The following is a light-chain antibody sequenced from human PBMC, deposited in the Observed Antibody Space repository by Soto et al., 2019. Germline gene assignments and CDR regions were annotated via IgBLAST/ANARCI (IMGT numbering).Light chain of an antibody. V-gene: IGKV3-20*01. J-gene: IGKJ4*01. CDR3: QQYGSSPPVT. CDR2: AAS. CDR1: QSISSNY. Sequence: EIVLTQSPGTLSLFPGERATLSCRASQSISSNYLAWHQQKPGQAPRLLIYAASSRATGIPDRFSGSGSGTDFTLTISRLEPEDFAVYYCQQYGSSPPVTFGGGTKVEIK.